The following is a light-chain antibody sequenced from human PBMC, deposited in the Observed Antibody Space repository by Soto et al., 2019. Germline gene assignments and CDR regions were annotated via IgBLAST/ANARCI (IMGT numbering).Light chain of an antibody. V-gene: IGKV3-20*01. CDR3: QQYGTSPWT. Sequence: EIVLTQSPATLSLSPGETATLSCRASQSVSSNYLAWYQQKPGQAPRLLTYGPSSRATGIPDRFSGSGSGTDFTLTISRLEPEDCAVYYCQQYGTSPWTFGRGTKVDIK. CDR2: GPS. J-gene: IGKJ1*01. CDR1: QSVSSNY.